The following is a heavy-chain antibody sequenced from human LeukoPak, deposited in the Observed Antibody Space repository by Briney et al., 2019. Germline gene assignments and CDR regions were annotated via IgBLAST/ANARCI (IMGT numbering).Heavy chain of an antibody. CDR1: GGSFSGYY. J-gene: IGHJ4*02. Sequence: KPSETLSLTCAVYGGSFSGYYWSWIRQPPGKGLEWIGEINHSGSTNYNPSLKSRVTISVDTSKNQFSLKLSSVTAADTAVYYCAVNGYSSGWFTKNYFDYWGQGTLVTVSS. V-gene: IGHV4-34*01. D-gene: IGHD6-19*01. CDR3: AVNGYSSGWFTKNYFDY. CDR2: INHSGST.